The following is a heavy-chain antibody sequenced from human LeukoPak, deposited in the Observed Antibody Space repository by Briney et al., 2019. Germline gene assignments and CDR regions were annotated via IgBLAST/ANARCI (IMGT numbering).Heavy chain of an antibody. Sequence: PSETLSLTCAVSGASIISRNWWSWVRQPPGKGLEWIGEIYHSGSTNYNPSLKSRVTISLDKSKTQFSLRLTSVTAADTAVYYCARYRFGDSPRYFLDYWGQGTLVTVSS. CDR3: ARYRFGDSPRYFLDY. J-gene: IGHJ4*02. V-gene: IGHV4-4*02. CDR1: GASIISRNW. CDR2: IYHSGST. D-gene: IGHD4-17*01.